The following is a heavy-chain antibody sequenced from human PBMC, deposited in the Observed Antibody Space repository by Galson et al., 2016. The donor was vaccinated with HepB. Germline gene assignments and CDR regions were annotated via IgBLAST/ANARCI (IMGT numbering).Heavy chain of an antibody. CDR3: AKAMAGKDVFDI. Sequence: LRLSCAASGFTISSNWMNWVRQAPGKGLEWVSTISGSADSAHYADSVKGRFTISRDNSKNTLSLQMDSLRAEDTAVYYCAKAMAGKDVFDIWGQGTKVTVSS. V-gene: IGHV3-23*01. D-gene: IGHD2-8*01. J-gene: IGHJ3*02. CDR2: ISGSADSA. CDR1: GFTISSNW.